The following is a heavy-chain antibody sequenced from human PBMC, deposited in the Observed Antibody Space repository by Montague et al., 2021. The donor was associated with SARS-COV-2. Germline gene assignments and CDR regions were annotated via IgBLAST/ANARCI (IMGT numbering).Heavy chain of an antibody. CDR2: IHHTGIT. Sequence: SGTLSLTCAVSGASVTSINWWSWVSQPPGRGLEWIAEIHHTGITNFNTSLRSRVSISLATSRNQLSLTLNSGTAADAAIYYCASRPGCQQLDSWGQGTLVSVSS. V-gene: IGHV4-4*02. D-gene: IGHD6-13*01. CDR1: GASVTSINW. CDR3: ASRPGCQQLDS. J-gene: IGHJ4*02.